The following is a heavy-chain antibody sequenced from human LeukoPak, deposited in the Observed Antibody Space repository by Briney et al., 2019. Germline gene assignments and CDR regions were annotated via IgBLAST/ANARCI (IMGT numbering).Heavy chain of an antibody. Sequence: GGSLRLSCAASGFTLSSFAMRWVRQAPAKGLEWVSTLNARGDSTYYGDSVKGRFTISSDNSKNTLSLQMDSLRGEETAVYFCAKRDFRDNNCYLVNWGQGTLVTVSS. D-gene: IGHD1-20*01. J-gene: IGHJ4*02. CDR1: GFTLSSFA. CDR3: AKRDFRDNNCYLVN. CDR2: LNARGDST. V-gene: IGHV3-23*01.